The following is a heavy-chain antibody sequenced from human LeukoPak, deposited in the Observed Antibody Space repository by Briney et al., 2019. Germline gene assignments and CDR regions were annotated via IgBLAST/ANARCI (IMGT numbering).Heavy chain of an antibody. J-gene: IGHJ4*02. Sequence: GGSLRLSCAASGFTFSSYSMNWVRQAPGKGLEWVSSISSSSYIYYADSVKGRFTISRDNAKNSLYLQMNSLRAEDTAVCYCARRGSYSEFDYWGQGTLVTVSS. V-gene: IGHV3-21*01. CDR1: GFTFSSYS. D-gene: IGHD1-26*01. CDR3: ARRGSYSEFDY. CDR2: ISSSSYI.